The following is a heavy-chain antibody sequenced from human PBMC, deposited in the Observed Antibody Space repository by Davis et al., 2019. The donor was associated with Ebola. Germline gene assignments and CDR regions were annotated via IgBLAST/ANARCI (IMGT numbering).Heavy chain of an antibody. CDR1: GFTFRNYG. J-gene: IGHJ6*04. CDR2: IGYDGSNK. V-gene: IGHV3-30*03. D-gene: IGHD3-10*01. CDR3: AREELLWFGELFIRYGMDV. Sequence: GESLKISCAASGFTFRNYGMHWLRQAPGKGPEWVAVIGYDGSNKKYGDSVKGRFTISRDNSKNTVYLQMNSLRVEVTAVYYCAREELLWFGELFIRYGMDVWGKGTTVTVSS.